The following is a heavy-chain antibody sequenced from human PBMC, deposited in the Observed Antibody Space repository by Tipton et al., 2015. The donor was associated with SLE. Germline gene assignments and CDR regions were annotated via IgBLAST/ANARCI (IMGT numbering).Heavy chain of an antibody. V-gene: IGHV4-59*02. Sequence: TLSLTCTVSGGYVRNYYWNWVRQSPGKGLEWIGYIYYSGGTDYNPSLKSRVTISVDTSRNQFSLRLGSVTAADTAVYFCARESFTNDFYYYMDVWGKGTTVTVSS. CDR1: GGYVRNYY. CDR3: ARESFTNDFYYYMDV. J-gene: IGHJ6*03. D-gene: IGHD2-8*01. CDR2: IYYSGGT.